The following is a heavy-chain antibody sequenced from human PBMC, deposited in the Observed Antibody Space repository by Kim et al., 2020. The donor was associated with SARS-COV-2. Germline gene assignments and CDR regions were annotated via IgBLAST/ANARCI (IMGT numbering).Heavy chain of an antibody. CDR2: IYYSGST. Sequence: SETLSLTCTVSGGSISSYYWSWIRQPPGKGLEWIGDIYYSGSTNYNPSLKSRVTISVDTSKNQFSLKLSSVTAADTAVYYCARVGGVAYCGGDCYSEHYYYYGMDVWGQGTPVTVSS. CDR3: ARVGGVAYCGGDCYSEHYYYYGMDV. CDR1: GGSISSYY. J-gene: IGHJ6*02. V-gene: IGHV4-59*01. D-gene: IGHD2-21*02.